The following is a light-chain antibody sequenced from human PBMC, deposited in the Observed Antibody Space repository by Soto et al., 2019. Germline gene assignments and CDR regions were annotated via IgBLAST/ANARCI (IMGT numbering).Light chain of an antibody. CDR1: QTISSW. CDR2: DAS. CDR3: QQYKRYPYT. J-gene: IGKJ2*01. V-gene: IGKV1-5*01. Sequence: DIQMTQSPSTLSASVGDRVTITCRASQTISSWLAWYQQKPGKAPKLLIYDASNLEGGVPSRFSGSGAGTEFTLTISSLQPDDFATYYCQQYKRYPYTFGQGTTLEIK.